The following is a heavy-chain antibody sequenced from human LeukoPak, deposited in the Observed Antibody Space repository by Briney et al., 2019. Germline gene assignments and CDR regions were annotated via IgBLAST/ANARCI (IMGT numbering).Heavy chain of an antibody. D-gene: IGHD6-6*01. Sequence: AGGSLRLSCAASGFTFSNYWMSWVRQAPGKGLEWVANIKQEGSEKSYVDSVKGRFTISRDNAKNSLYLQMSSLRAEDTAVYYCARRIAASATGGNFDLWGRGTLVTVSS. CDR1: GFTFSNYW. V-gene: IGHV3-7*03. CDR3: ARRIAASATGGNFDL. CDR2: IKQEGSEK. J-gene: IGHJ2*01.